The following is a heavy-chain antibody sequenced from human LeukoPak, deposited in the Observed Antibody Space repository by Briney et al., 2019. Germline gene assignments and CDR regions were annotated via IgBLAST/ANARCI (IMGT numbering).Heavy chain of an antibody. CDR2: ISGSGGST. Sequence: GGSLRLSCAASGFTFTSYAMTWVRQAPGKGLEWVSAISGSGGSTYYADSVKGRFTISSDNSKNTVYLQMNTLRAEDTAVYYCAKPSGYYLVPFDYWGQGTLVTVSS. J-gene: IGHJ4*02. CDR3: AKPSGYYLVPFDY. CDR1: GFTFTSYA. D-gene: IGHD3-22*01. V-gene: IGHV3-23*01.